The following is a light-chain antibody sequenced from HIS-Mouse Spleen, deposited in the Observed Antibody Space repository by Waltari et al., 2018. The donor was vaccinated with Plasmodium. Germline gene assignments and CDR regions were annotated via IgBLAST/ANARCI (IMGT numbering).Light chain of an antibody. CDR1: ALPKKY. CDR3: YSTDSSGNHRV. CDR2: EDS. V-gene: IGLV3-10*01. Sequence: SYELTQPPSVSVSPGQTARITYSGAALPKKYAYWYQQKSGQAPVLVIYEDSKRPAGIPGRFSGSSSGTMATLTISGAQVEEEADYYCYSTDSSGNHRVFGGGTKLTVL. J-gene: IGLJ2*01.